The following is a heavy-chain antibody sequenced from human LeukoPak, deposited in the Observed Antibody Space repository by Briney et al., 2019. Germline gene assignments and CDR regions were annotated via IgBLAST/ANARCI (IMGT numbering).Heavy chain of an antibody. Sequence: SETLSLTCTASGGSISSYYWSWIRQPPGKGLEWIGYIYYSWNTKYNPSLKSRVTISVDSSNNQYSLKLSSVTAADTAVYYCARSGGDYYDTDALDMWGQGTMDSVSS. V-gene: IGHV4-59*08. CDR2: IYYSWNT. CDR3: ARSGGDYYDTDALDM. J-gene: IGHJ3*02. CDR1: GGSISSYY. D-gene: IGHD1-26*01.